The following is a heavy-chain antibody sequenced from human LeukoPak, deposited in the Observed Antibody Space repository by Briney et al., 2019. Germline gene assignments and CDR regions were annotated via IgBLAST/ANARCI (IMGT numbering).Heavy chain of an antibody. J-gene: IGHJ4*02. CDR1: GYTLTELS. D-gene: IGHD2-2*01. CDR2: INPNSGGT. Sequence: ASVKVSCKVSGYTLTELSMHWVRQAPGQGLEWMGWINPNSGGTNYAQKFQGRVTMTRDTFISTAYMELSRLRSDDTAVYYCARVDASYCSSTSCYAALDYWGQGTLVTVSS. CDR3: ARVDASYCSSTSCYAALDY. V-gene: IGHV1-2*02.